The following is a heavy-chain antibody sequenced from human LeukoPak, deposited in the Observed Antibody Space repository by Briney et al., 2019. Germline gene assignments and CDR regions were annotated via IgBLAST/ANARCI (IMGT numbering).Heavy chain of an antibody. CDR1: GFTFSNYE. CDR3: ARHESGYYDFDY. D-gene: IGHD4-17*01. Sequence: PGGSLRLSCIASGFTFSNYELHWVRQAPGKGLEWVSHISSSGNTMHYADSVKGRFTISKDNAKNSLYLQMNSLRGEDTAVFYCARHESGYYDFDYWGQGTLVTVCS. V-gene: IGHV3-48*03. J-gene: IGHJ4*02. CDR2: ISSSGNTM.